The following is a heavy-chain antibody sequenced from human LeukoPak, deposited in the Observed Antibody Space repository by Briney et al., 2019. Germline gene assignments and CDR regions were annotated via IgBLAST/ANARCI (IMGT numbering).Heavy chain of an antibody. Sequence: TGGSLRLSCAASGFTFSDYYMSWIRQAPGKGLEWVSSISSSSSYIYYADSVKGRFTISRDNAKNSLYLQMNSLRAEDTAVYYCARVLYSSGWLWGQGTLVTVSS. D-gene: IGHD6-19*01. CDR1: GFTFSDYY. J-gene: IGHJ4*02. CDR3: ARVLYSSGWL. CDR2: ISSSSSYI. V-gene: IGHV3-11*06.